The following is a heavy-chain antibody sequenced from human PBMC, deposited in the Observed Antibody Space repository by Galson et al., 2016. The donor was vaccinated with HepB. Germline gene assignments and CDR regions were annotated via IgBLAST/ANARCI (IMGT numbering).Heavy chain of an antibody. V-gene: IGHV3-23*01. CDR1: GFIFSNYA. J-gene: IGHJ6*02. CDR3: AKHAEPYYYYAMDV. CDR2: ITGRGDSA. Sequence: SLRLSCAASGFIFSNYAMSWVRQAPGEGLEWVSTITGRGDSAYYADSVKGRFTISRDNSQNTLFLQMNSLRAEDTAIYYCAKHAEPYYYYAMDVWGQGTTVTVSS. D-gene: IGHD1-14*01.